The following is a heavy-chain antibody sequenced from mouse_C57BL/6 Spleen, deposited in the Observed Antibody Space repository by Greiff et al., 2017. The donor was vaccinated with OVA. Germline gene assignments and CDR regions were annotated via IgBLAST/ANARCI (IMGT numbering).Heavy chain of an antibody. Sequence: DVMLVESGGGLVKPGGSLKLSCAASGFTFSDYGMHWVRQAPEKGLEWVAYISSGSSTIYYADTVKGRFTISRDNAKNTLFLQMTSLRSEDTAMYYCARITTVVVPYAMDYWGQGTSVTVSS. J-gene: IGHJ4*01. CDR1: GFTFSDYG. CDR2: ISSGSSTI. V-gene: IGHV5-17*01. D-gene: IGHD1-1*01. CDR3: ARITTVVVPYAMDY.